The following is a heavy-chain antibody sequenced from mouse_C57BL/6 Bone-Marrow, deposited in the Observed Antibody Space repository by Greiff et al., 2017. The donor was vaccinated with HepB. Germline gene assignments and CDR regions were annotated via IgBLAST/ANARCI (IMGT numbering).Heavy chain of an antibody. J-gene: IGHJ4*01. D-gene: IGHD1-1*01. V-gene: IGHV1-18*01. Sequence: EVQRVESGPELVKPGASVKIPCKASGYTFTDYNMDWVKQSHGKSLEWIGDINPNNGGTIYNQKFKGKATLTVDKSSSTAYMELRSLTSEDTAVYYCAIPSYYYGSSYYAMDYWGQGTSVTVSS. CDR1: GYTFTDYN. CDR2: INPNNGGT. CDR3: AIPSYYYGSSYYAMDY.